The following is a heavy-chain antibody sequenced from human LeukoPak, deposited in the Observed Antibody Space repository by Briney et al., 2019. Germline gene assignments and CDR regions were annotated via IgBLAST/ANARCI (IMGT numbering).Heavy chain of an antibody. CDR2: IKQDGGEK. CDR1: GFTFSSYW. D-gene: IGHD2-21*01. J-gene: IGHJ6*03. V-gene: IGHV3-7*01. CDR3: AREPSPHIYYYYYMDV. Sequence: GGSLRLSCAASGFTFSSYWMSWVRQAPGKGLEWVANIKQDGGEKYYVGSVKGRFTVSRDNAKNSLYLQMNSLRAEDTAVYYCAREPSPHIYYYYYMDVWGKGTTVTVSS.